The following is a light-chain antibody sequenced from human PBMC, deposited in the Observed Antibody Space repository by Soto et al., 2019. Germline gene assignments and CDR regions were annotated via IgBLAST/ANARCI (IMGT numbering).Light chain of an antibody. CDR3: SSYTPSTTGV. CDR1: SSDVGAYNH. Sequence: QSALTQPASVSGSPGQSITISCTGTSSDVGAYNHVSWYQQYPGKAPKLMIYEVSNRPSGVSNRFSGSKSGNTASLTISGLQAEDEADYYCSSYTPSTTGVFGGGTKLTVL. CDR2: EVS. J-gene: IGLJ3*02. V-gene: IGLV2-14*01.